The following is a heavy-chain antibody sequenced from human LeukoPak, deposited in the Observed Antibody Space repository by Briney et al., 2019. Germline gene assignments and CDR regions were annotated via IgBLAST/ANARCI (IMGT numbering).Heavy chain of an antibody. CDR3: ARGGQRWLQRTTVFDY. Sequence: SETLSLTCTVSGGSISSYYWSWIRQPPGKGLEWIGEINHSGSTNYNPSLKSRVTISVDTSKNQFSLKLSSVTAADTAVYYCARGGQRWLQRTTVFDYWGQGTLVTVSS. CDR1: GGSISSYY. CDR2: INHSGST. J-gene: IGHJ4*02. V-gene: IGHV4-34*01. D-gene: IGHD5-24*01.